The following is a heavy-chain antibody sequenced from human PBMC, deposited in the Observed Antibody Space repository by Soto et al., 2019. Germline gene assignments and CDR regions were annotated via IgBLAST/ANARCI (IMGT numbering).Heavy chain of an antibody. CDR1: GFTFSSYA. Sequence: EVQLLESGGGLVQPGGSLRLSCAASGFTFSSYAMRWVRQAPGTGLEWVSVISGSGDSTYYADSVKGRFTTSRDNSKNTLYLQMNSLRAEDTAVYYCARRGSGSYYDYWGQGTLVTVSS. V-gene: IGHV3-23*01. D-gene: IGHD1-26*01. J-gene: IGHJ4*02. CDR2: ISGSGDST. CDR3: ARRGSGSYYDY.